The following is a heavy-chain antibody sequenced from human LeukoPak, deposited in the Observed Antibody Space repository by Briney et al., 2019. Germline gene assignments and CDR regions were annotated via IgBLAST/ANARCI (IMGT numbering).Heavy chain of an antibody. V-gene: IGHV3-48*01. CDR3: ARDRLITMIGEGYYYYYGMDV. D-gene: IGHD3-10*02. J-gene: IGHJ6*02. CDR1: GFTFRTYG. Sequence: GGSLRLSCAASGFTFRTYGMNWVRQAPGKGLEWVSYMSSSGNAIFYADSVRGRFTISRDNAKNSLYLQMNSLRAEDTAVYYCARDRLITMIGEGYYYYYGMDVWGQGTTVTVSS. CDR2: MSSSGNAI.